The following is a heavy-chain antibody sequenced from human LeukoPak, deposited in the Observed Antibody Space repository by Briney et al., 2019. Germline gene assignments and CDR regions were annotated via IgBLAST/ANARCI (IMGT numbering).Heavy chain of an antibody. CDR1: GYTFTGYY. CDR3: ARAIGSSSYYFDY. Sequence: ASVKVSCKASGYTFTGYYMHWVRQAPGQGLEWMGWINPNSGGTNYAQKFQGRVTMTRNTSISTAYMELSSLRSEDTAVYYCARAIGSSSYYFDYWGQGTLVTVSS. V-gene: IGHV1-2*02. J-gene: IGHJ4*02. CDR2: INPNSGGT. D-gene: IGHD6-6*01.